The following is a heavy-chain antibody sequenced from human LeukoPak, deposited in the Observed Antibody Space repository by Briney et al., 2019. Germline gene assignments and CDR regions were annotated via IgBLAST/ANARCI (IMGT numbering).Heavy chain of an antibody. D-gene: IGHD1-1*01. CDR3: ARQAWKKFDY. CDR1: GGSISSYY. CDR2: IYYSENT. V-gene: IGHV4-59*08. Sequence: SETLSLTCTVSGGSISSYYWTWIRQPPGKGLELIGYIYYSENTNYNPSLKSRVTMSVDTSNNQFSLRLSSVTAADTAVYYCARQAWKKFDYWGQGTLVTVSS. J-gene: IGHJ4*02.